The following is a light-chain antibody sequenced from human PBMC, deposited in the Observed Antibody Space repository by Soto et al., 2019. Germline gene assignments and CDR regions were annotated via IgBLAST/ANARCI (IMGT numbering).Light chain of an antibody. CDR2: KAS. J-gene: IGKJ1*01. CDR1: QSISTW. Sequence: DIPMTQSPSTVSASVGDRVTITCRASQSISTWLAWYQQKPGKAPNLLIYKASSLESGVPSRFSGSGSGTEFTLTISSLQPDDFATYYCQQYNSFSQWTFGQGTKVEIK. V-gene: IGKV1-5*03. CDR3: QQYNSFSQWT.